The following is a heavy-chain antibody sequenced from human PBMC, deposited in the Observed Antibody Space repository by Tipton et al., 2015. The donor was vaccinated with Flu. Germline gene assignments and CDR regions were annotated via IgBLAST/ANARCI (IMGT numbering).Heavy chain of an antibody. CDR3: AKEPPGY. J-gene: IGHJ4*02. CDR2: IYTNGVT. V-gene: IGHV4-61*02. Sequence: LRLSCTVSGASVSSGNNYWGWIRQPAGKGLEWIGRIYTNGVTGYNPSLKSRVTISLDTSKNQFSLKLSSVTATDTAVYYRAKEPPGYWGQGTLVTVSS. CDR1: GASVSSGNNY.